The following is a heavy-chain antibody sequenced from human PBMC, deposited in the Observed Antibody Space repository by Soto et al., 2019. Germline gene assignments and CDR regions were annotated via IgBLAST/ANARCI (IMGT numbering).Heavy chain of an antibody. CDR2: IYYSGST. D-gene: IGHD3-10*01. CDR1: GGSISSGDYY. CDR3: ARAPMVRGVYWFDP. Sequence: SETLSLTCTGSGGSISSGDYYWSWIRQPPGKGLEWIGYIYYSGSTYYNPSLKSRVTISVDTSKNQFSLKLSSVTAADTAVYYCARAPMVRGVYWFDPWGQGTLVTAPQ. J-gene: IGHJ5*02. V-gene: IGHV4-30-4*01.